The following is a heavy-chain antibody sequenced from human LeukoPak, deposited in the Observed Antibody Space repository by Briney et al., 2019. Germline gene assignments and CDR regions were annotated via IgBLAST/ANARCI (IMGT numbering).Heavy chain of an antibody. CDR2: IFSSGGRT. J-gene: IGHJ4*02. V-gene: IGHV1-46*01. CDR3: AREAGEVSNPEKKFDF. D-gene: IGHD2-21*01. CDR1: GDTLSSYV. Sequence: ASVKVSCKASGDTLSSYVISWVRQAPGQGPEWMGAIFSSGGRTINAQRLQGRITITRDTSTNTVYMDLSSLRSDDTAVYYCAREAGEVSNPEKKFDFWGQGTLVIVSS.